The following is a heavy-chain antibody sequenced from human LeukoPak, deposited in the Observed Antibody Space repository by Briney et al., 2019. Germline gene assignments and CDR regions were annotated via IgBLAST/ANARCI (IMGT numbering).Heavy chain of an antibody. V-gene: IGHV5-51*01. J-gene: IGHJ5*02. CDR2: IYPGNSDT. CDR1: GYILTNNW. Sequence: GESLKISCKISGYILTNNWIGWVRQVPGKGLEWMGLIYPGNSDTKYSPSFQGQVTFSVDKSISTAYLHWSSLKASDTAMYYCARHSPAVGYYDSSGYYSWLDPWGQGTLVTVSS. D-gene: IGHD3-22*01. CDR3: ARHSPAVGYYDSSGYYSWLDP.